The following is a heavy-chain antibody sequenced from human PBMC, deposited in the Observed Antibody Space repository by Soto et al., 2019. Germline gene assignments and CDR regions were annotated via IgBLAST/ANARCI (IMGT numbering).Heavy chain of an antibody. D-gene: IGHD3-3*01. J-gene: IGHJ4*02. CDR3: AKDADYGFWSGYHNYFDY. CDR1: GFTFSTYA. CDR2: ISYGGGST. V-gene: IGHV3-23*01. Sequence: EVQLLESGGGLVQPGGSLRLSCAASGFTFSTYAMSWVRQAPGKGLEWVSAISYGGGSTYYADSVKGRFTISRDNSKNSLYLQMNSLRAEDTAVYYCAKDADYGFWSGYHNYFDYWGQGTLVTVSS.